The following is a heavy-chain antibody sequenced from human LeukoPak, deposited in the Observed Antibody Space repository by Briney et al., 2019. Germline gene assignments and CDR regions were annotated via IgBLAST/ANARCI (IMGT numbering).Heavy chain of an antibody. CDR2: MKQDGSEK. CDR3: ARDLGHTGYDLYDY. CDR1: GINFIGYW. V-gene: IGHV3-7*01. D-gene: IGHD5-12*01. J-gene: IGHJ4*02. Sequence: GGSLRLSCAVSGINFIGYWMAWVRQAPGKGLEWVANMKQDGSEKYYVDSVKGRFTTSRDNAKNSLYLEMNSLRVEDTAVYYCARDLGHTGYDLYDYWGQGTLVTVSS.